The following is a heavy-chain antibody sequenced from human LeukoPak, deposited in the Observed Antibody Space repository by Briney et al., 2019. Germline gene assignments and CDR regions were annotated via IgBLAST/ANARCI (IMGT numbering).Heavy chain of an antibody. CDR3: TRHVDSSFNYMDV. CDR1: GFTFSGSA. CDR2: IRSKANSNAT. D-gene: IGHD2-21*01. Sequence: GGSLRLSCAASGFTFSGSAMHWVRQASGKELEWVGRIRSKANSNATAYAASVKGRFTISRDDSKNTAYLQMNSLKTEDTAVYYCTRHVDSSFNYMDVWGKGTTVTVSS. J-gene: IGHJ6*03. V-gene: IGHV3-73*01.